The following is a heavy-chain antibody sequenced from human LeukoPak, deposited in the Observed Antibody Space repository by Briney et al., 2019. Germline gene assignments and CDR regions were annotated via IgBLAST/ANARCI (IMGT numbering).Heavy chain of an antibody. D-gene: IGHD3-3*01. J-gene: IGHJ6*02. V-gene: IGHV1-8*02. CDR1: GGTFSSYA. CDR3: ARAEYYDFWSGYYPSYYYYYGMDV. Sequence: ASVTVSCTASGGTFSSYAINWVRQATGQGLEWMGWMDPNSGNTGYAQKFQGRVTMTRNTSISTAYMELSSLRSEDTAVYYCARAEYYDFWSGYYPSYYYYYGMDVWGQGTTVTVSS. CDR2: MDPNSGNT.